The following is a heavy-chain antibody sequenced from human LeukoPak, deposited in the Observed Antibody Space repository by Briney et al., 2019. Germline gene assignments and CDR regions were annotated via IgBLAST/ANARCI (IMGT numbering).Heavy chain of an antibody. CDR3: ARGYDIDV. V-gene: IGHV4-59*01. Sequence: SETLSLTCTVSGGSISNYYWSWIRQPPGKALEWIGYIYYTGTTKYNPSLKSRATISLDTSKNQFSLKLTSVTAADTALFFCARGYDIDVWGQGTTVTVSS. J-gene: IGHJ6*02. CDR2: IYYTGTT. CDR1: GGSISNYY.